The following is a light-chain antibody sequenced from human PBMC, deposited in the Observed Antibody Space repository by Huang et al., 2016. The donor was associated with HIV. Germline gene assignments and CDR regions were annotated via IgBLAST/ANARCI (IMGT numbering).Light chain of an antibody. J-gene: IGKJ2*01. CDR1: QSVATN. V-gene: IGKV3-15*01. CDR2: GAS. Sequence: EIIMTQSPATLSLSPGEGASLSCRANQSVATNLAWYLHRPGHSPRILIFGASTRASGLPGRFSGSGSGTQFTRTVSGLQSEDFAVYYCQQYHNWPYTFGQGTKLEI. CDR3: QQYHNWPYT.